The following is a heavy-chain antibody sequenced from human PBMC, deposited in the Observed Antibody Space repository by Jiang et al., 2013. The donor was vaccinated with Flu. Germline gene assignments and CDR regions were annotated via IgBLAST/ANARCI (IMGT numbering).Heavy chain of an antibody. D-gene: IGHD5-18*01. CDR2: IRYDGSNK. CDR1: GFTFSSYG. CDR3: AKDKDSYGQRLGPVFFDY. J-gene: IGHJ4*02. V-gene: IGHV3-30*02. Sequence: QLVESGGGVVQPGGSLRLSCAASGFTFSSYGMHWVRQAPGKGLEWVAFIRYDGSNKYYADSVKGRFTISRDNSKNTPYLQMNSLRAEDTAVYYCAKDKDSYGQRLGPVFFDYWGQGTLVTVSS.